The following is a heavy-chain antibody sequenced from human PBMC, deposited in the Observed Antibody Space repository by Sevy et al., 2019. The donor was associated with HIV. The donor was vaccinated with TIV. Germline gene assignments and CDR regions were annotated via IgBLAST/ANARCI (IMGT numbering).Heavy chain of an antibody. J-gene: IGHJ4*02. CDR1: GFTFSNAW. CDR3: TTEEDRDEWIQVFDY. D-gene: IGHD5-18*01. Sequence: GSLRLSCAASGFTFSNAWMSWVRQAPGKGLEWVGRIKSKTDGGTTDYAAPVKGRFTISRDDSKNTLYLQMNSLKTEDTAVYYCTTEEDRDEWIQVFDYWGQGTLVTVSS. V-gene: IGHV3-15*01. CDR2: IKSKTDGGTT.